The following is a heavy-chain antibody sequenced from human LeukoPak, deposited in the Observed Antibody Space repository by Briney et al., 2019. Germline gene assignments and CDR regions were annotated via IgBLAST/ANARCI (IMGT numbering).Heavy chain of an antibody. J-gene: IGHJ4*02. Sequence: YPGGSLRLSCAASGFTVSSKYMSWVRQAPGKGREGVSIIHSGVRTYYADSVKGRFAISRDNSKNTLYLQMNSLRVEDTAVYYCARGSAYDYGFPDYWGQGTLVTVSS. V-gene: IGHV3-53*01. CDR3: ARGSAYDYGFPDY. CDR2: IHSGVRT. D-gene: IGHD4-17*01. CDR1: GFTVSSKY.